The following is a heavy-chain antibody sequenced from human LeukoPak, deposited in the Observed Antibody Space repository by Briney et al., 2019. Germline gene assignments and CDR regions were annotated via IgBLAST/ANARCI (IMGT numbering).Heavy chain of an antibody. CDR3: ARAKDIVVYFDY. D-gene: IGHD2-2*01. J-gene: IGHJ4*02. V-gene: IGHV3-21*01. CDR2: ISSSSSYI. CDR1: GFTFSSYS. Sequence: GGSLRLSCAASGFTFSSYSMNWVRQAPGKGLEWVSSISSSSSYIYYADSVKGRYTISRDNAKNSLYLQMNSLRAEDTAVYYCARAKDIVVYFDYWGQGTLVTVSS.